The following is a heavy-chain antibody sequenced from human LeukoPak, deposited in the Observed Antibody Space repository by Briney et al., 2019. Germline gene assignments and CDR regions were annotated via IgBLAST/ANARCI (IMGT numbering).Heavy chain of an antibody. J-gene: IGHJ4*02. CDR3: ASGRTGWYRRPAISIFDY. D-gene: IGHD1-14*01. V-gene: IGHV3-48*04. CDR1: GFTFRTYN. Sequence: GGSLRLSCLVSGFTFRTYNMNWVRQAPGKGLEWVSYITSSGSSIYYADSVKGRFTISRDNAKNSLYLQMNSLRAEDTAVYYCASGRTGWYRRPAISIFDYWGQGTLVTVSS. CDR2: ITSSGSSI.